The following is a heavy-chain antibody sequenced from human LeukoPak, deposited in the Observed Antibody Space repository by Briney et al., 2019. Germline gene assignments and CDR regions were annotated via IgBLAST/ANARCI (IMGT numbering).Heavy chain of an antibody. Sequence: SETLSLTCAVYGGSFSGYYWSWIRQPAGKGLEWIGRIYTSGSTNYNPSLKSRVTISVDTSKNQFSLKLSSVTAADTAVYYCARMAGIYDSSGYLTLDYWGQGTLVTVSS. J-gene: IGHJ4*02. D-gene: IGHD3-22*01. CDR1: GGSFSGYY. CDR2: IYTSGST. V-gene: IGHV4-59*10. CDR3: ARMAGIYDSSGYLTLDY.